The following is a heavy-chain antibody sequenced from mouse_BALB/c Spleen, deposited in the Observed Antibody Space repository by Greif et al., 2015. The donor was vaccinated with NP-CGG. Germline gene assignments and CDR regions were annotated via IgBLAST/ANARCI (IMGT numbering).Heavy chain of an antibody. CDR2: IDPANGNT. J-gene: IGHJ4*01. CDR1: GFNIKDTY. V-gene: IGHV14-3*02. CDR3: ARYDGYYVGAMDY. D-gene: IGHD2-3*01. Sequence: VQLKESGAELVKPGASVKLSCTASGFNIKDTYMHWVKQRPEQGLEWIGRIDPANGNTKYDPKFQGKATITADTSSNTAYLQLSSPTSEDTAVYYCARYDGYYVGAMDYWGQGTSVTVSS.